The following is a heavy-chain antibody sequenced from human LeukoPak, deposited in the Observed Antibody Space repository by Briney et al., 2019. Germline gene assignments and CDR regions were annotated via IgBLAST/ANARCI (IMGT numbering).Heavy chain of an antibody. D-gene: IGHD3-22*01. CDR2: IIPIFGTA. CDR3: ARGPNYYDSSGYSGYYYYYMDV. V-gene: IGHV1-69*05. Sequence: ASVKVSCKASGGTFSSYATSWVRQAPGQGLEWMGGIIPIFGTANYAQKFQGRVTITTDESTSTAYMELSSLRSEDTAVYYCARGPNYYDSSGYSGYYYYYMDVWGKGTTVTVSS. J-gene: IGHJ6*03. CDR1: GGTFSSYA.